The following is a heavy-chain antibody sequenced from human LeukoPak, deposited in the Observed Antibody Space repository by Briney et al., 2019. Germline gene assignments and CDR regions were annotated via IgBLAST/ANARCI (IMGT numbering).Heavy chain of an antibody. V-gene: IGHV4-31*03. J-gene: IGHJ6*03. D-gene: IGHD4-17*01. Sequence: PSETLSLTCTVSGGSITSGGYYWSWIRQLPGKGLEWIGYIYSSGSTFYNPSLQSRVSISVDTSRNQFSLKLSSVTAADTAIYCASTDGDYYHYYYYYMDVWGNGTTVTVSS. CDR2: IYSSGST. CDR1: GGSITSGGYY. CDR3: ASTDGDYYHYYYYYMDV.